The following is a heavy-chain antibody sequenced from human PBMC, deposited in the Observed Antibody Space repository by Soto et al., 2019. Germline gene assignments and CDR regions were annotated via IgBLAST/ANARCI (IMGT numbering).Heavy chain of an antibody. Sequence: EVQLVESGGGLVQPGGSLRLSCAASGFTFSDHYMDWVRQAPGKGLEWVGRTRSKANSYTTEYAASVKGRFTISRADSKNSRYLQMNSLKTEDTAMYYCARVASAYYFDYWGQGTLVTVSS. CDR3: ARVASAYYFDY. J-gene: IGHJ4*02. CDR1: GFTFSDHY. V-gene: IGHV3-72*01. CDR2: TRSKANSYTT.